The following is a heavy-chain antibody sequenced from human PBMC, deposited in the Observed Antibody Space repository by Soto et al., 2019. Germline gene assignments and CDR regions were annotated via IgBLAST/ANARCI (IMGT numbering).Heavy chain of an antibody. V-gene: IGHV5-51*01. CDR3: ARAPPGRDGYNRFDY. CDR2: IYPGDSDT. D-gene: IGHD6-25*01. Sequence: GESLKISCKSSGYSFSDYWIGWVRQMPGKGLEWMGIIYPGDSDTRYSPSFQGQVTISADKSIGTAYLQWSSLKASDTAIYYCARAPPGRDGYNRFDYWGRGTLVTLSS. J-gene: IGHJ4*02. CDR1: GYSFSDYW.